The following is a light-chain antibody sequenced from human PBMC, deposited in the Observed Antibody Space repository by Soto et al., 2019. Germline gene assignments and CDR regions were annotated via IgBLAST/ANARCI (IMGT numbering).Light chain of an antibody. CDR3: QQYGGSPWT. CDR1: QSVSSSY. Sequence: EIVLTQSPGTLSLSPGERATLSCRASQSVSSSYLAWYQQKPGQAPRLLIYGASSRATGIPDRFSGSGSGTDFTLTISRLEPEDFAVYHCQQYGGSPWTFGQGTKVEIK. V-gene: IGKV3-20*01. J-gene: IGKJ1*01. CDR2: GAS.